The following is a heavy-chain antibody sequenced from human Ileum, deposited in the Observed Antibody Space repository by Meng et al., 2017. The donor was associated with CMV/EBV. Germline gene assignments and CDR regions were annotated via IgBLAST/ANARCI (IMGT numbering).Heavy chain of an antibody. V-gene: IGHV1-69*05. CDR3: ARGTIEYSSSFEYYYYGMDV. J-gene: IGHJ6*02. CDR2: IIPIFGTA. CDR1: GGTFSSYA. Sequence: SVKVSCKASGGTFSSYAISWVRQAPGQGLEWMGGIIPIFGTANYAQKFQGRVTITTDESTSTAYMELSSLRSEDTAVYYCARGTIEYSSSFEYYYYGMDVWGQGTTVTVSS. D-gene: IGHD6-6*01.